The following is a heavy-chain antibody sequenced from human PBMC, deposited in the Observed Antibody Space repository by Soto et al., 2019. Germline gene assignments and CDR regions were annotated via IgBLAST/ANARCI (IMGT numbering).Heavy chain of an antibody. V-gene: IGHV3-30-3*01. CDR3: ARSSGPIYATLHGPFDH. CDR1: GFTFNRHP. J-gene: IGHJ4*02. Sequence: QVQLVESGGGVVQPGRSLRLSCAASGFTFNRHPLHWVRQAPGKGLEWVAVISHDGNNKYYADSVKGRFTISRDNSMNMLYLQKHDLRTEDTAIFYCARSSGPIYATLHGPFDHWGQGALVTVSS. CDR2: ISHDGNNK. D-gene: IGHD2-8*01.